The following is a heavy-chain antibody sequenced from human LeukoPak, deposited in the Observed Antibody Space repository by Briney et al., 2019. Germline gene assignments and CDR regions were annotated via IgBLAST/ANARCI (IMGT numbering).Heavy chain of an antibody. J-gene: IGHJ4*02. V-gene: IGHV1-18*01. D-gene: IGHD6-19*01. CDR1: GYTFTSYG. CDR3: ARLFSSGWYWLWDY. CDR2: ISAYNGNT. Sequence: GASVKVSCKASGYTFTSYGISWVRQAPGQGLEWMGWISAYNGNTNYAQMLQGRVTMTTDTSTSTAYMELRSLRSDDTAVYYCARLFSSGWYWLWDYWGQGTLVTVSS.